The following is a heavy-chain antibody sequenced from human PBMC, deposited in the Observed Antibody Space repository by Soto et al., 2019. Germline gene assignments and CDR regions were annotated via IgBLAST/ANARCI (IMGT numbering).Heavy chain of an antibody. CDR1: GFTFSVYA. CDR2: ISGSGDST. J-gene: IGHJ4*02. Sequence: EVRLLESGRGLVQPGGSLRLSFAASGFTFSVYAMSWVRQAPGKGLEWVSGISGSGDSTHYADSVKGRFTVSRDNSKSMLYLQTNSLRAEDTAIYYCAKALYGGFTYWGQGTLVTVSS. CDR3: AKALYGGFTY. D-gene: IGHD3-10*01. V-gene: IGHV3-23*01.